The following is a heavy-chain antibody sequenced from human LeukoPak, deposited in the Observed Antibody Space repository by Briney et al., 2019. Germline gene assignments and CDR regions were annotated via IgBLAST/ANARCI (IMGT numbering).Heavy chain of an antibody. J-gene: IGHJ5*02. D-gene: IGHD3-3*01. V-gene: IGHV1-58*02. CDR2: IVVGSGNT. CDR3: AAFDFWSGYYRFDP. Sequence: ASVKVSCKASGFTFTSSAMQWVRPARGQRLEWIGWIVVGSGNTNYAQKFQERVTITRDMSTSTAYMELSSLRSEDTAVYYCAAFDFWSGYYRFDPWGQGTLVTVSS. CDR1: GFTFTSSA.